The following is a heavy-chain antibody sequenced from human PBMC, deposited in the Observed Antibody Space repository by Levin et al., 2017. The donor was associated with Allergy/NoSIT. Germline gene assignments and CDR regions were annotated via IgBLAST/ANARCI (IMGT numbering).Heavy chain of an antibody. CDR2: IRSKAYGGTT. D-gene: IGHD3-10*01. Sequence: GESLKISCTASGFTFGDYAMSWFRQAPGKGLEWVGFIRSKAYGGTTEYAASVKGRFTISRDDSKSIAYLQMNSLKTEDTAVYYCTRGRSSYGSGSSNPWGQGTLVTVSS. V-gene: IGHV3-49*03. CDR1: GFTFGDYA. CDR3: TRGRSSYGSGSSNP. J-gene: IGHJ5*02.